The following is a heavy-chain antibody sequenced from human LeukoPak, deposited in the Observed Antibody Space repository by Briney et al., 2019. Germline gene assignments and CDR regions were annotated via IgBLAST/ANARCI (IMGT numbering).Heavy chain of an antibody. J-gene: IGHJ6*02. V-gene: IGHV4-4*07. CDR3: ARSGPLWTWGIRADGMDV. CDR2: IYTSGST. CDR1: GGSISSYY. D-gene: IGHD3-16*01. Sequence: PSETLSLTCTVSGGSISSYYWGWIRQPAGKGLGWIGRIYTSGSTNYNPSLKSRVTMSVDTSKNQFSLKLSSVTAADTAVYYCARSGPLWTWGIRADGMDVWGQGTTVTVSS.